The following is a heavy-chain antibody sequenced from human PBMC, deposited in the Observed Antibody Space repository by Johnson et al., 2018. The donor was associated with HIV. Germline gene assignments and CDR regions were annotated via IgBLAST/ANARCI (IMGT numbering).Heavy chain of an antibody. CDR2: IKSKTDGGTT. CDR1: GFTFSNAW. V-gene: IGHV3-15*01. D-gene: IGHD2-2*03. CDR3: TRDAKLRPLDGPDDAFDI. Sequence: VQLVESGGGLVQRGGSLRLSCAASGFTFSNAWMSWVRQAPGKGLEWVGRIKSKTDGGTTDYAAPVKGRFTISRDDSKNTLYLQMNSLKTEDTAVYYCTRDAKLRPLDGPDDAFDIWGQGTMVTVSS. J-gene: IGHJ3*02.